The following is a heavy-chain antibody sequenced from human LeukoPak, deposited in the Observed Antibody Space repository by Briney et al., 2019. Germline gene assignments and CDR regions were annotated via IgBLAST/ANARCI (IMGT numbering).Heavy chain of an antibody. CDR1: GGSISSSTYY. CDR2: IFYSGAS. V-gene: IGHV4-39*01. CDR3: ARHARDPQFDC. Sequence: PSETLSLTCTVSGGSISSSTYYWGWIRQPQGKGLEWIGSIFYSGASYYTPSLKSRVTISVDTSKNQFSLKLSSVTAADTAVYYCARHARDPQFDCWGQGTLVTVSS. J-gene: IGHJ4*02.